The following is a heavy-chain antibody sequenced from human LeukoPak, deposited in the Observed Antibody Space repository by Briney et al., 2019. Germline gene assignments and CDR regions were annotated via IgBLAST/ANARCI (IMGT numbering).Heavy chain of an antibody. Sequence: SETLSLTCAVYGGSFSGYYWSWIRQPPGKGLEWIGEINHSGSTNYNPSLKSRVTISVDTSKNQFSLKLSSVAAADTAVYYCARATGHWGQGTLVTVSS. V-gene: IGHV4-34*01. J-gene: IGHJ4*02. CDR1: GGSFSGYY. CDR2: INHSGST. CDR3: ARATGH. D-gene: IGHD3-10*01.